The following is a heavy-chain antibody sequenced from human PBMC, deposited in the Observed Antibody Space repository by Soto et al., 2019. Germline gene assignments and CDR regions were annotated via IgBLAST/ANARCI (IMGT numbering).Heavy chain of an antibody. D-gene: IGHD3-22*01. CDR3: ASSYSGYLDN. V-gene: IGHV4-31*03. CDR2: IYHTGNT. Sequence: TLSLTCSVPGGSMSSGAYYWNWIRQHPGKGLEWIAYIYHTGNTYYNPSLRSRTTISVDTSENQFSLKLTSVTDADTAVYFCASSYSGYLDNWGQGTLVTVSS. CDR1: GGSMSSGAYY. J-gene: IGHJ4*02.